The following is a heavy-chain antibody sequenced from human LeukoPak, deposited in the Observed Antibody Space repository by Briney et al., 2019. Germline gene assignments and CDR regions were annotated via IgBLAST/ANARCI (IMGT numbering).Heavy chain of an antibody. CDR3: AGRLTMIHSYYFDY. D-gene: IGHD3-22*01. V-gene: IGHV4-59*08. Sequence: SETLSLTCTVSGGSISSYYWSWIRQPPGKGLEWIGYIYYSGSTNYNPSLKSRVTISVDTSKNQFSLKLSSVTAADTAVYYCAGRLTMIHSYYFDYWGQGTLVTVSS. CDR2: IYYSGST. CDR1: GGSISSYY. J-gene: IGHJ4*02.